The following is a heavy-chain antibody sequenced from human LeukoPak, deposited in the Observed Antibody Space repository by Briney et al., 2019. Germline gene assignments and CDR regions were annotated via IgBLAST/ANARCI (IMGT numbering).Heavy chain of an antibody. CDR1: GGSISSYY. J-gene: IGHJ5*02. V-gene: IGHV4-59*01. D-gene: IGHD2-2*01. CDR3: ARFSVHCSSTSCYVSGWFDP. CDR2: IYYSGST. Sequence: SETLSLTCTVSGGSISSYYWSWIRQPPGKGLEWIGCIYYSGSTNYNPSLKSRVTISVDTSKNQFSLKLSSVTAADTAVYYCARFSVHCSSTSCYVSGWFDPWGQGTLVTVSS.